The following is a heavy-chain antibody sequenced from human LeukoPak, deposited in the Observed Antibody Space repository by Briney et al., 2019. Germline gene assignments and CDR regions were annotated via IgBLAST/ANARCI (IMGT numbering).Heavy chain of an antibody. D-gene: IGHD2-15*01. CDR2: IYYSGST. V-gene: IGHV4-59*12. CDR1: GGSISSYY. Sequence: PSETLSLTCTVSGGSISSYYWNWIRQPPGKGLEWIGYIYYSGSTNYNPSLKSRVTISVDTSKNQFSLKLSSVTAADTAVYYCARDRWDVVVAARGVGWFDPWGQGTLVTVSS. CDR3: ARDRWDVVVAARGVGWFDP. J-gene: IGHJ5*02.